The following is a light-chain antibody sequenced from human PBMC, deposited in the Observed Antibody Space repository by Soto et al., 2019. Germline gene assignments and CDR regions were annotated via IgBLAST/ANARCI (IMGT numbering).Light chain of an antibody. Sequence: QSVLTQPPSASGTPGQMVSISCSGSSSNIGTNFVDWYQQLPGTAPKLLIYSNNQRPSGVPARFSGSKSGTSASLAISGLQSEDEADYYCAAWDDSLIAYVFGSGTKLTVL. CDR3: AAWDDSLIAYV. CDR2: SNN. CDR1: SSNIGTNF. V-gene: IGLV1-44*01. J-gene: IGLJ1*01.